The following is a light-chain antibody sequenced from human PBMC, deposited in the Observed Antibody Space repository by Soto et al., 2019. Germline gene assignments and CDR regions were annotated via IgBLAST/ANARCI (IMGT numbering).Light chain of an antibody. Sequence: DIQMTQSPSTLSASVGDRVTITCRASQSISIWLAWYQQKPGKAPKLLIYKASNLESGVPSRFSGGGSETAFTLTISSLQPDDFATYYCQQYDSYRTFGQGTKGEIK. J-gene: IGKJ1*01. CDR1: QSISIW. V-gene: IGKV1-5*03. CDR2: KAS. CDR3: QQYDSYRT.